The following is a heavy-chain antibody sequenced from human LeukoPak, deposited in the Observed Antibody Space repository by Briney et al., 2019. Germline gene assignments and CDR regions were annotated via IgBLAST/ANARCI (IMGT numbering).Heavy chain of an antibody. CDR2: IYHSGST. Sequence: SETLSLTCAVSGYSISSGYYWGWIRQPPGKGLEWIGSIYHSGSTYYNPPLKSRVTISVDTSKNQFSLKLSSVTAADTAVYYCARCGPQDIVVVPAASWFDPWGQGTLVTVSS. V-gene: IGHV4-38-2*01. CDR3: ARCGPQDIVVVPAASWFDP. J-gene: IGHJ5*02. CDR1: GYSISSGYY. D-gene: IGHD2-2*01.